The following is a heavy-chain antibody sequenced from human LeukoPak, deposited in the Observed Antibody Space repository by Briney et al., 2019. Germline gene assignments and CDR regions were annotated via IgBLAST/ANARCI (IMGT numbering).Heavy chain of an antibody. CDR1: GFTFNNYN. V-gene: IGHV3-21*01. CDR3: ARAHYYDSSGLDF. Sequence: GGSLRLSCAASGFTFNNYNMNWVRQAPGRALEWVSSITSSGTYIFYADSVKGRFTIPRDNAKNSLYLQMNSLRAEDTAVYYCARAHYYDSSGLDFWGQGTLVTVSS. CDR2: ITSSGTYI. J-gene: IGHJ4*02. D-gene: IGHD3-22*01.